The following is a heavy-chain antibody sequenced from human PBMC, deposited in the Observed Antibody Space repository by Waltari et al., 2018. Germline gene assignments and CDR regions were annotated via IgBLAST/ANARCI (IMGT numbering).Heavy chain of an antibody. CDR2: IYWNDDK. J-gene: IGHJ2*01. CDR1: GFSLSTSGVG. Sequence: QITLKESGPTLVKPTQTLTLTCTFSGFSLSTSGVGVGWIRQPPGKALEWLALIYWNDDKRYSPSLKSRLTITKDTSKNQVVLTMTNMDPVDTATYYCAHSGTSYYYDSSGYYYYWYFDLWGRGTLVTVSS. V-gene: IGHV2-5*01. CDR3: AHSGTSYYYDSSGYYYYWYFDL. D-gene: IGHD3-22*01.